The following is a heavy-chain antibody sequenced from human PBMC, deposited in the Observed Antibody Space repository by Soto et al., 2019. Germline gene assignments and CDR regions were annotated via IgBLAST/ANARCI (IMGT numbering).Heavy chain of an antibody. CDR1: GDSIRGSY. Sequence: SETLSLTCTVSGDSIRGSYWAWIRQPPGKGLEWIGYIYYTATANYNPSLKSRVTISLDTSKKQFSLKLTSVTAADTAVYYCARGQAMTNGSGMDVWGQGTTVTVSS. CDR2: IYYTATA. V-gene: IGHV4-59*01. J-gene: IGHJ6*02. CDR3: ARGQAMTNGSGMDV.